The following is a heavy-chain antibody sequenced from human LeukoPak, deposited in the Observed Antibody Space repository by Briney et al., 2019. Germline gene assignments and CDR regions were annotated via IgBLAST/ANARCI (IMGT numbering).Heavy chain of an antibody. CDR3: ARQPSFDAIDI. D-gene: IGHD2-2*01. Sequence: APVKVSFKASGYTFTSYYLHWVRQAPGQGPEWMGWINPNSGGPNYAQEFQGRVTMTRDTSISTAYMELSRLRSDDTAVYYCARQPSFDAIDIWGQGTMVTVSS. CDR1: GYTFTSYY. CDR2: INPNSGGP. V-gene: IGHV1-2*02. J-gene: IGHJ3*02.